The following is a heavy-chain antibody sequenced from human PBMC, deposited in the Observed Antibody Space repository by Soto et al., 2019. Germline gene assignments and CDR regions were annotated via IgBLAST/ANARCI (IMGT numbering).Heavy chain of an antibody. CDR3: ARVRYGDY. V-gene: IGHV1-18*01. CDR2: ISAHNGNT. D-gene: IGHD1-1*01. J-gene: IGHJ4*02. CDR1: GYAFTTYG. Sequence: QVHLVQSGAAVKKPGASVKVSCKGSGYAFTTYGITWVRRAPGQGLEWMGWISAHNGNTNYAQKLQGIVTGTRDTSTTTAYRQLRSLSPADTAVYSCARVRYGDYRGQGALVTVPS.